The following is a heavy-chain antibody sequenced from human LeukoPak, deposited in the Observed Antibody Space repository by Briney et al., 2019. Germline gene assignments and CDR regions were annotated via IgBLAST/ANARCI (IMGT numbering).Heavy chain of an antibody. Sequence: PSETLSLTCAVYGGSFSGYYWSWIRQPPGKGLEWIGEINHSGSTNYNPSLKSRVTISVDTSKNQFSLKLSSVTAADTAVYYCAGRDVLLWFGEFDYWGQGTLVTVSS. D-gene: IGHD3-10*01. V-gene: IGHV4-34*01. CDR1: GGSFSGYY. J-gene: IGHJ4*02. CDR2: INHSGST. CDR3: AGRDVLLWFGEFDY.